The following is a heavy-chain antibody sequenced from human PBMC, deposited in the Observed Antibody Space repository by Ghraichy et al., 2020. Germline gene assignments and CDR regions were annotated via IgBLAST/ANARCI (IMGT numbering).Heavy chain of an antibody. CDR3: AKDPHRGNYHYGMDV. CDR1: GFTFSSYA. Sequence: GGSLRLSCAASGFTFSSYAMSWVRQAPGKGLEWVSAISGSGGSTYYADSVKGRFTISRANSKNTLYLQMNSLRAEDTAVYYCAKDPHRGNYHYGMDVWGQGTTVTVSS. V-gene: IGHV3-23*01. J-gene: IGHJ6*02. D-gene: IGHD3-16*01. CDR2: ISGSGGST.